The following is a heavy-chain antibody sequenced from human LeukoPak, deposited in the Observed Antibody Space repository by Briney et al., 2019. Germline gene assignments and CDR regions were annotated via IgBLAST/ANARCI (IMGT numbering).Heavy chain of an antibody. CDR2: ISSSSSCI. D-gene: IGHD3-10*01. CDR3: ARDEVLWFGELPPYYYGMDV. Sequence: GGSLRLSCAASGFTFSSYSMNWVRQAPGKGLEWVSSISSSSSCIYYADSVKGRFTISRDNAKNSLYLQMNSLRAEDTAVYYCARDEVLWFGELPPYYYGMDVWGKGTTVTVSS. J-gene: IGHJ6*04. CDR1: GFTFSSYS. V-gene: IGHV3-21*01.